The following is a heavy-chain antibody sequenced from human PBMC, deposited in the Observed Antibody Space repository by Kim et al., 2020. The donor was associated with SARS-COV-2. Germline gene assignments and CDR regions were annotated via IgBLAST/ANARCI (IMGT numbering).Heavy chain of an antibody. V-gene: IGHV3-33*06. J-gene: IGHJ6*02. D-gene: IGHD3-10*01. CDR2: IWYDGSNK. CDR3: AKVVEDGSGSYYNDGMDV. CDR1: GFTFSSYG. Sequence: GGSLRLSCAASGFTFSSYGMHWVRQAPGKGLEWVAVIWYDGSNKYYADSVKGRFTISRDNSKNTLYLQMNSLRAEDTAVYYCAKVVEDGSGSYYNDGMDVWGQGTTVTVS.